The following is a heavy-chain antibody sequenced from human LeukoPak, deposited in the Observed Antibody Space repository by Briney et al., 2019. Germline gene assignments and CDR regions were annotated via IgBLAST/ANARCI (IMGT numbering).Heavy chain of an antibody. V-gene: IGHV3-30*02. CDR1: GFTFSSYG. CDR3: AKDGYCSSTSCYPNHFDS. J-gene: IGHJ4*02. CDR2: IWYDGTNT. Sequence: GGSLRLSCAASGFTFSSYGMHWVRQAPGKGLEWVAVIWYDGTNTYYADSVKGRFTISRDNSKNTLDLQMNSLRAEDTAVYYCAKDGYCSSTSCYPNHFDSWGQGTLVTVSS. D-gene: IGHD2-2*03.